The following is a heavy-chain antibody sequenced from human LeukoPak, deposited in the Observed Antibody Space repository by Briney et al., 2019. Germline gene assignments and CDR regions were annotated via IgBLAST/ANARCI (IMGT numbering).Heavy chain of an antibody. V-gene: IGHV1-58*02. J-gene: IGHJ4*02. CDR1: GFTFTSSA. CDR2: IVVGSGNT. D-gene: IGHD1-26*01. CDR3: AAVPVGATTGYFDY. Sequence: SVKVSSKASGFTFTSSAMQWVRQARGQRLEWIGWIVVGSGNTNYAQKFQERVTITRDMSTGTAYMELSSLRSEDTAVYYCAAVPVGATTGYFDYWGQGTLVTVSS.